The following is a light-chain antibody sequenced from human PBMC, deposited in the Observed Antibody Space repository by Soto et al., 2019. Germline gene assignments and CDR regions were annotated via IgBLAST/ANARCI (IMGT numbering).Light chain of an antibody. CDR1: ISDLGAFKY. CDR2: EVT. V-gene: IGLV2-14*01. J-gene: IGLJ1*01. Sequence: QCALTHPASLPGSPGQSITISCTGSISDLGAFKYVSWYQQHPGKAPQLMIYEVTNRPSGVSLRFSGSKSGNTASLTISGLQAEDEADYYCSSYTGSRTYVFRTGTKVTVL. CDR3: SSYTGSRTYV.